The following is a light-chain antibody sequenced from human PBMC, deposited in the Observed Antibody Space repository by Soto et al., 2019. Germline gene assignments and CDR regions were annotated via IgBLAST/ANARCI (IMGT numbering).Light chain of an antibody. CDR3: QQRSNWLYT. V-gene: IGKV3-11*01. J-gene: IGKJ2*01. CDR1: QSVSSY. CDR2: DAS. Sequence: EIVLTQSPVTLSLSPGERATLSCRASQSVSSYLAWYQQKPGQAPRLLIHDASNRATGIPARFSGSGSGTDFTLTISSLEPEDFAVYYCQQRSNWLYTFGQGTKLEIK.